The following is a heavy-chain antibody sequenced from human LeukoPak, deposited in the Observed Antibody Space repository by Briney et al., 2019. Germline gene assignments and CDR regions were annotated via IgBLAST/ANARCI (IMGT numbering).Heavy chain of an antibody. D-gene: IGHD3-10*01. CDR3: ASGHKLLWFGELWHNWFDP. J-gene: IGHJ5*02. V-gene: IGHV4-34*01. Sequence: SETLSLTCAVYGGSFSGYYWSWIRQPPGKGLEWIGEINHSGSTNYNPSLKSRVTISVDTSKNQFSLKLSSVTAADTAVYYCASGHKLLWFGELWHNWFDPWGQGTLVTVSS. CDR1: GGSFSGYY. CDR2: INHSGST.